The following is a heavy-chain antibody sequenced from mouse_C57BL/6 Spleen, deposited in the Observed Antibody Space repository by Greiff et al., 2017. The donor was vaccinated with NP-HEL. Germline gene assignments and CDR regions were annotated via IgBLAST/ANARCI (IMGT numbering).Heavy chain of an antibody. CDR2: ISSGSSTI. CDR3: AGGVTMDY. Sequence: EVKVEESGGGLVKPGGSLKLSCAASGFTFSDYGMHWVRQAPEKGLEWVAYISSGSSTIYYADTVKGRFTISRDNAKNTLFLQMTSLRSEDTAMYYCAGGVTMDYWGQGTSVTVSS. V-gene: IGHV5-17*01. D-gene: IGHD2-2*01. J-gene: IGHJ4*01. CDR1: GFTFSDYG.